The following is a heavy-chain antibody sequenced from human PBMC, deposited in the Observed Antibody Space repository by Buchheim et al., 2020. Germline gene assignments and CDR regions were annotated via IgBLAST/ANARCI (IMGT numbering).Heavy chain of an antibody. J-gene: IGHJ6*02. CDR3: ARVTDYYGSGSYTPHYYYYGMDV. CDR2: IYYSGST. D-gene: IGHD3-10*01. CDR1: GGSISSSSYY. V-gene: IGHV4-39*07. Sequence: QLQLQESGPGLVKPSETLSLTCTVSGGSISSSSYYWGWIRQPPGKGLEWIGSIYYSGSTYYNPSLKSRVTISVATSKNQFSLKLSSVTAADTAVYYCARVTDYYGSGSYTPHYYYYGMDVWGQGTT.